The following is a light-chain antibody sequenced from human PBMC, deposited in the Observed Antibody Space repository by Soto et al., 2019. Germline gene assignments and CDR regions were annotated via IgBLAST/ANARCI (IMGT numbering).Light chain of an antibody. CDR3: QSYNDWPLT. Sequence: EIVMTQSPATLSVSPGERVTLSCRASESLSTYLAWYQQKPGQAPRLLIYGASTKATGIPARFSGSGSATDFTLTISSLQSEDFAVYYCQSYNDWPLTCGQGPKLDI. J-gene: IGKJ2*01. V-gene: IGKV3-15*01. CDR2: GAS. CDR1: ESLSTY.